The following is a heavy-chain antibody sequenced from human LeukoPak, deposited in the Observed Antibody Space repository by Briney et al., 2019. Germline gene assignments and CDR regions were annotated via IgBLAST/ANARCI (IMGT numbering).Heavy chain of an antibody. CDR3: ARDSANLYYFDY. CDR2: IYYSGST. CDR1: GGSISRYY. Sequence: PSETLSLTCTVSGGSISRYYWSWIRQPPGKGLEWIGYIYYSGSTNYNPSLKSRVTISVDTSKNQFSLKLSSVTAADTAVYYCARDSANLYYFDYWGQGTLVTVSS. D-gene: IGHD4/OR15-4a*01. V-gene: IGHV4-59*01. J-gene: IGHJ4*02.